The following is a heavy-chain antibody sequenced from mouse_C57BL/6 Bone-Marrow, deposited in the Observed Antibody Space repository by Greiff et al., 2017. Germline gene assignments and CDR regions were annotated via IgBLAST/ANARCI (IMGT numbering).Heavy chain of an antibody. CDR1: GFTFSSYG. J-gene: IGHJ2*01. D-gene: IGHD1-1*01. Sequence: EVQGVESGGDLVKPGGSLKLSCAASGFTFSSYGMSWVRQTPDKRLEWVATISSGGSYTYYPDSVKGRFTISRDNAKNTLYLQMSSLTSEDTAMYYCARPIYYYGYLDYWGQGTTVTVSS. CDR3: ARPIYYYGYLDY. CDR2: ISSGGSYT. V-gene: IGHV5-6*01.